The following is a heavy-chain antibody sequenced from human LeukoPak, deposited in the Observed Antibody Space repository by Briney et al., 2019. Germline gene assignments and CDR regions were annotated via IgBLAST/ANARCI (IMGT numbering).Heavy chain of an antibody. J-gene: IGHJ6*03. CDR3: ARGGYNWGGYYYYYMDV. Sequence: SETLSLTCTVSGGSISSYYWSWIRQPPGKGLEWIGYIYYSGSTNYNLSLKSRVTISVDTSKNQFSLKLSSVTAADTAVYYCARGGYNWGGYYYYYMDVWGKGTTVTISS. D-gene: IGHD5-24*01. CDR1: GGSISSYY. CDR2: IYYSGST. V-gene: IGHV4-59*01.